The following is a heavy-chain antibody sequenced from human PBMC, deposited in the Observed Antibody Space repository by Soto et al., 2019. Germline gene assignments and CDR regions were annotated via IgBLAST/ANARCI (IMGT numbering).Heavy chain of an antibody. CDR2: IIPIFGTA. J-gene: IGHJ6*02. D-gene: IGHD6-6*01. Sequence: ASLKVSCKASGGTFSSYAISWVRQAPGQGLEWMGGIIPIFGTANYAQKFQGRVTITADESTSTAYMELSSLRSEDTAVYYCAAGRFLAACHYYCYGMAVWGQGSTVTVSS. CDR3: AAGRFLAACHYYCYGMAV. CDR1: GGTFSSYA. V-gene: IGHV1-69*13.